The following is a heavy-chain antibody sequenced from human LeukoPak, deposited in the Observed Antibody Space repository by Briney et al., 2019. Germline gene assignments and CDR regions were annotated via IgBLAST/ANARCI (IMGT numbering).Heavy chain of an antibody. V-gene: IGHV3-30*18. Sequence: GGSLRPSCAASGSTLTTYGMHWARQAPGKGLEWVAVISYDVGNKYYAYSVKGRFTISRDNSKNTLYLQMNSLRAEDTAVYYWAKDGKYCSSTSCYLNYYYYGMDVWGKGTTVAVSS. CDR3: AKDGKYCSSTSCYLNYYYYGMDV. CDR1: GSTLTTYG. CDR2: ISYDVGNK. J-gene: IGHJ6*04. D-gene: IGHD2-2*01.